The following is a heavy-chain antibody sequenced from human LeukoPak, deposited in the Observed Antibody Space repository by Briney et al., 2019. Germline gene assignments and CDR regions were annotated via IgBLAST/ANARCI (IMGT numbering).Heavy chain of an antibody. V-gene: IGHV4-4*07. CDR2: IYTSGST. D-gene: IGHD3-9*01. CDR3: ARDAYDILTGYSYYYYYMDV. J-gene: IGHJ6*03. Sequence: KPSETLSLTCSVSGGSISSYYWSWIRQPAGKGLEWIGRIYTSGSTNYNPSLRSRVTMSVDTPKNQFSLKLSSVTAADTAAYYCARDAYDILTGYSYYYYYMDVWGKGTTVTVSS. CDR1: GGSISSYY.